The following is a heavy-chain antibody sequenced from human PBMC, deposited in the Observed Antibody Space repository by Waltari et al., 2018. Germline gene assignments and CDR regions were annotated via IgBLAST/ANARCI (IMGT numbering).Heavy chain of an antibody. J-gene: IGHJ3*01. D-gene: IGHD1-26*01. Sequence: VQLEEAGGGQVQPGESLSLSCAASGFTFSSYLMHWVRQAPGKGLEWVSRINNVGNSAKYADSVKGRFTISRDNAKNTLYLQMNSLRVGDTAVYYCAREVAAFDALNLWGQGTMVTVSS. CDR1: GFTFSSYL. V-gene: IGHV3-74*03. CDR2: INNVGNSA. CDR3: AREVAAFDALNL.